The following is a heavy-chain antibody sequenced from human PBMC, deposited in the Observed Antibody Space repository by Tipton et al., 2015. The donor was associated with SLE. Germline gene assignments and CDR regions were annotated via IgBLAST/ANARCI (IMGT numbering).Heavy chain of an antibody. D-gene: IGHD3-10*01. V-gene: IGHV4-61*02. CDR2: ISTSGST. J-gene: IGHJ4*02. CDR1: GGSITSGSYY. CDR3: AGGWFRDGLGN. Sequence: GLVKPSETLSLTCTVSGGSITSGSYYWSWIRQPAGKGLEWIGRISTSGSTKYNPSFKSRVTLSLGTSKNQFSLKLTSVTAADTAVYYCAGGWFRDGLGNWGQGTLVTVSS.